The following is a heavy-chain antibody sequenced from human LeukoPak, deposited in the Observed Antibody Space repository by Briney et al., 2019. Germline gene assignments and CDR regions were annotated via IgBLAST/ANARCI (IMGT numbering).Heavy chain of an antibody. D-gene: IGHD4/OR15-4a*01. CDR1: GYTFTSYY. J-gene: IGHJ5*02. Sequence: ASVKVSCKASGYTFTSYYIHWVRQAPGQGLEWTGIINPSGGSTTYAQKFQGRVTMTRDRSTRTVYMELSSLRSEDTAVYYCGRGGESDYFVPWGQGTLVTVSS. CDR3: GRGGESDYFVP. CDR2: INPSGGST. V-gene: IGHV1-46*03.